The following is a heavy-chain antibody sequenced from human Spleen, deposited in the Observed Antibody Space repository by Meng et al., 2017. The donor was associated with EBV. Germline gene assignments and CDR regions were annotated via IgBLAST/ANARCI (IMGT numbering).Heavy chain of an antibody. CDR2: ITCDGNNK. CDR1: GYSFTTCA. D-gene: IGHD2/OR15-2a*01. Sequence: VVQPAGSLSLSSATSGYSFTTCAIHGNRQDPSKGLKCVAVITCDGNNKYFADTVVDRFTISRDTVKSTVYVQMNSLLPDDTAIYYWAIIPYSNDWGLGTLVTVSS. CDR3: AIIPYSND. V-gene: IGHV3-30*17. J-gene: IGHJ4*02.